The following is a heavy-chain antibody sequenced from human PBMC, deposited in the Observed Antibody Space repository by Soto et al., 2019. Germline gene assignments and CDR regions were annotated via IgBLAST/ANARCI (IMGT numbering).Heavy chain of an antibody. V-gene: IGHV3-23*01. CDR1: GFTFSSYA. CDR3: SNYYDSSGPSDNFDY. CDR2: ISGSGGST. J-gene: IGHJ4*02. Sequence: PGGSLRLSCAASGFTFSSYAMSWVRQAPGKGLEWVSAISGSGGSTYYADSVKGRFTISRDNSKNTLYLQMNSLRAEDTAVYYCSNYYDSSGPSDNFDYWGRGTLVTVSS. D-gene: IGHD3-22*01.